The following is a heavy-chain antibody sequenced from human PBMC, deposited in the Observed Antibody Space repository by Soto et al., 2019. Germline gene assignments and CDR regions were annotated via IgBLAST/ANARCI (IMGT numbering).Heavy chain of an antibody. D-gene: IGHD5-18*01. CDR2: IYYSGST. CDR3: ARDRQLSLFDY. CDR1: GGSISSYY. V-gene: IGHV4-59*01. Sequence: PSETLSLTCTVSGGSISSYYWIWIRQPPGKGLEWIGYIYYSGSTNYNPSLKSRVTISVDTSKNQFSLKLSSVTAADTAVYYCARDRQLSLFDYRGQGTLVTVSS. J-gene: IGHJ4*02.